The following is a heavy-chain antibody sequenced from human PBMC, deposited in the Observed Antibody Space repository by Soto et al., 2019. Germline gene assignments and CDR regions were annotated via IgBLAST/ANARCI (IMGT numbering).Heavy chain of an antibody. CDR2: ISSNGANT. CDR1: GFNFFTYS. V-gene: IGHV3-23*01. D-gene: IGHD2-8*01. J-gene: IGHJ4*01. CDR3: VSWVSAHFDY. Sequence: GGSLRLSCAASGFNFFTYSMSGVRQSPGKGPEWVSTISSNGANTHYAESVKGRFTISKDASRNTVHLHMNSLRAEDTATYFCVSWVSAHFDYWGHGTPVTVSS.